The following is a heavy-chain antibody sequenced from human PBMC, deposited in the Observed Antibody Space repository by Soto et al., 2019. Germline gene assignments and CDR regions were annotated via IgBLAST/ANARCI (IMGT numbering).Heavy chain of an antibody. Sequence: QVQLVESGGGVVQPGRSLRLSCAASGFTFSSYAMHWVRQAPGKGLEWVAVISYDGSNKYYADSVKGRFTISRDNSKNALYLQMNGLRAEDTAVYYCARPLWRDDYNWGYFDLWGRGPLVTVSS. D-gene: IGHD4-4*01. CDR3: ARPLWRDDYNWGYFDL. CDR2: ISYDGSNK. V-gene: IGHV3-30-3*01. J-gene: IGHJ2*01. CDR1: GFTFSSYA.